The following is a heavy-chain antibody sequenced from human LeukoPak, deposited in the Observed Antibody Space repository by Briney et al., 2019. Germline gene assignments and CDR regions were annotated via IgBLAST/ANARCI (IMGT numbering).Heavy chain of an antibody. CDR1: GFTFSSYA. V-gene: IGHV3-23*01. CDR3: ATSPRLYYYYGMDV. Sequence: GGSLRLSCVASGFTFSSYAMSWVRQAPGKGLEWVSAISGSGGSTYYADSVKGRFTISRDNSKNTLYLQMNSLRAEDTAVYYCATSPRLYYYYGMDVWGQGTTVTVSS. J-gene: IGHJ6*02. CDR2: ISGSGGST.